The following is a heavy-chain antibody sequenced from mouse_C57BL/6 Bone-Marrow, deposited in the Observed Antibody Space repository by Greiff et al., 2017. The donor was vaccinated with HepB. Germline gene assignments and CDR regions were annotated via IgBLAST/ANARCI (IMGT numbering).Heavy chain of an antibody. D-gene: IGHD1-1*01. CDR1: GYTFTSYW. Sequence: QVQLQQPGAELVKPGASVKLSCKASGYTFTSYWMQWVKQRPGQGLEWIGEIDPSDSYTNYNQKFKGKATLTVDTSSSTAYMQLSSLTSEDSAVYYCASGPYYGSFAYWGQGTLVTVSA. J-gene: IGHJ3*01. CDR3: ASGPYYGSFAY. V-gene: IGHV1-50*01. CDR2: IDPSDSYT.